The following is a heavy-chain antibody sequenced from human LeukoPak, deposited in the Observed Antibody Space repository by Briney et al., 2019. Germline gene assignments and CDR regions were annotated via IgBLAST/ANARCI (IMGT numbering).Heavy chain of an antibody. CDR3: TLYNY. CDR2: INPDNGYT. V-gene: IGHV1-3*03. CDR1: GYTFTGYY. J-gene: IGHJ4*02. Sequence: VASVKVSCKASGYTFTGYYMHWVRQAPGQRLEWLGCINPDNGYTTYSQEFQGRVTITRDTSASTAYMELSSLRSEDLAVYYCTLYNYWGQGTLVTVSS. D-gene: IGHD2-2*02.